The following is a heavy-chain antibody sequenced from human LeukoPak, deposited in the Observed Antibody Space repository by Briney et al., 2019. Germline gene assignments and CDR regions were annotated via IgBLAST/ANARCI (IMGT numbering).Heavy chain of an antibody. J-gene: IGHJ4*02. Sequence: GASVKVSCEASGGTFSSYAISWVRQAPGQGLEWMGGIIPIFGTANYAQKFQGRVTITTDESTSTAYMELSSLRSEDTAVYYCARARRDGYNYYFDYWGQGTLVTVSS. CDR1: GGTFSSYA. D-gene: IGHD5-24*01. CDR3: ARARRDGYNYYFDY. CDR2: IIPIFGTA. V-gene: IGHV1-69*05.